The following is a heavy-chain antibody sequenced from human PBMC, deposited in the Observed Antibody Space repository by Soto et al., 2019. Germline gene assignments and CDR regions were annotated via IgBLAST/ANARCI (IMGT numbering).Heavy chain of an antibody. CDR1: GYTFTGYY. Sequence: ASVKVSCKASGYTFTGYYMHWVRQAPGQGLEWMGWINPNSGGTNYAQKFQGWVTMTRDTSISTAYMELSRLRSDDTAVYYCARSVAAPYYYGMDVWGQGTTVTVSS. CDR3: ARSVAAPYYYGMDV. V-gene: IGHV1-2*04. D-gene: IGHD6-19*01. CDR2: INPNSGGT. J-gene: IGHJ6*02.